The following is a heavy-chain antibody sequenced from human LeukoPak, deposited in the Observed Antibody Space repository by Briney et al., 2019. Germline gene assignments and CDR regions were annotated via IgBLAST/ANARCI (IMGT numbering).Heavy chain of an antibody. CDR3: AREWLAFDI. J-gene: IGHJ3*02. D-gene: IGHD6-19*01. CDR1: GFTFSNYA. CDR2: ISYDGSDK. V-gene: IGHV3-30*04. Sequence: GGSLRLSCAASGFTFSNYAMHWVRQAPGKGLEWVAAISYDGSDKYYADSVKGRFTISRDNAKNSLYLQMNSLRAEDTAVYYCAREWLAFDIWGQGTMVTVSS.